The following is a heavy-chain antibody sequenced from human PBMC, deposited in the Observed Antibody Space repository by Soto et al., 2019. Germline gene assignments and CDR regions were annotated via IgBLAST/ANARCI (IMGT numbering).Heavy chain of an antibody. Sequence: SETRCLTCSVSSGFISGYHWSGSRQPPGKGLEWVGQMYDSGSANYNPSLKSRVTISLDTSRNQFSLRLSSVTTADTAVYYCATYRAGYGGQSYWGQGTLVTVSS. CDR1: SGFISGYH. J-gene: IGHJ4*02. D-gene: IGHD4-17*01. V-gene: IGHV4-59*01. CDR3: ATYRAGYGGQSY. CDR2: MYDSGSA.